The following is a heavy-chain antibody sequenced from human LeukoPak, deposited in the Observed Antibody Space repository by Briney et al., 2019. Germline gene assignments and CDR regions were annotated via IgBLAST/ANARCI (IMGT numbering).Heavy chain of an antibody. CDR3: ASEDYSGNLNAFEI. CDR1: GFTFSSYA. D-gene: IGHD4-23*01. Sequence: GRSLRLSCAASGFTFSSYAMNWVRQAPGKGLEWVAVISYDGSNKYYADSVKGRFTISRDNSKNTLYLQMNSLSTEDTAVYYCASEDYSGNLNAFEIWGQGKMVVVSS. V-gene: IGHV3-30-3*01. J-gene: IGHJ3*02. CDR2: ISYDGSNK.